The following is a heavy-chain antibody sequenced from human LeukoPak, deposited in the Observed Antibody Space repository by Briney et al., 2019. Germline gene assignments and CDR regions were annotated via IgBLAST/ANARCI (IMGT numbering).Heavy chain of an antibody. J-gene: IGHJ5*02. D-gene: IGHD6-19*01. Sequence: SETLSLTCTVSGGSISSYYWSWIRQPPGKGLEWIGYIYYSGSTNYNPSLKSRVTISVDTSKNQFSLKLSSVTAADTAVYYCARAVDSSGWYIRGWFDPWGQGTLVTVPS. V-gene: IGHV4-59*01. CDR2: IYYSGST. CDR3: ARAVDSSGWYIRGWFDP. CDR1: GGSISSYY.